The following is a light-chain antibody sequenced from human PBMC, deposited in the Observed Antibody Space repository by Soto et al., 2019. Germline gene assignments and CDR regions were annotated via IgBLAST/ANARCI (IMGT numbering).Light chain of an antibody. CDR3: CSFAGPYTVV. V-gene: IGLV2-11*01. J-gene: IGLJ2*01. Sequence: QSALTQPRSVSGSPGQSVTLSCSGSGSDVGGYDFVSWYQQHPGKAPKLIIYDVSKRPSGVPDRYSGSKSGNTASLTISGLQAEDEADYYCCSFAGPYTVVFGGGTKLTVL. CDR2: DVS. CDR1: GSDVGGYDF.